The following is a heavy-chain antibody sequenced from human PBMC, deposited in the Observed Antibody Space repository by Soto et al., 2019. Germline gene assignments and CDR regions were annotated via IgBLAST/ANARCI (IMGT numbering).Heavy chain of an antibody. V-gene: IGHV1-2*02. CDR3: AAALGNF. D-gene: IGHD7-27*01. CDR2: INPNSGVT. CDR1: GYTFTAFY. Sequence: GASVKVSCKASGYTFTAFYMHWVRQAPGQGLEWMGWINPNSGVTNLAQKFQGRVTMTRDTSISTAYMEPSRLTSDDTAVFYCAAALGNFWGQGTLVTVSS. J-gene: IGHJ4*02.